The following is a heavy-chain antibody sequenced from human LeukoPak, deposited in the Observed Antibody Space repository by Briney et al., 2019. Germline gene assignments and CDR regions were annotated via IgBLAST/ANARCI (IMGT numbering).Heavy chain of an antibody. D-gene: IGHD4-17*01. J-gene: IGHJ4*02. CDR3: ARRTLRSPFDY. V-gene: IGHV4-59*08. CDR1: GGSISSYF. CDR2: IYYSGNT. Sequence: SETLSLTCTVSGGSISSYFWDWIRQPPGKGLEWIGYIYYSGNTNYNPSLKSRVTISVDTSKNQFSLRLSSVTAADTAVYYCARRTLRSPFDYWGQGTLVTVSS.